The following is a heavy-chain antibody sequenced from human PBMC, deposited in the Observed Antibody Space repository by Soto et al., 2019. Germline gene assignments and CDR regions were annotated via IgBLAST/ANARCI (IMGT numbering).Heavy chain of an antibody. Sequence: SEPLSLPSTVSGGSVGSGSYYWGWIRQPPGKGLEWIGYIYYSAGTNYKPSLKSRVTISVDTSKKQFSLKLSSVTAADTAVYYCARGGGVTATFDYWGQGTLVTVSS. CDR2: IYYSAGT. J-gene: IGHJ4*02. D-gene: IGHD5-18*01. CDR3: ARGGGVTATFDY. V-gene: IGHV4-61*01. CDR1: GGSVGSGSYY.